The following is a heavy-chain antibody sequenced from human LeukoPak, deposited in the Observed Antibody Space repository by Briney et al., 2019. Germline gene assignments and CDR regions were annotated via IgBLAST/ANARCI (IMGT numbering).Heavy chain of an antibody. Sequence: PGGALRLSCAASGFTFSSYAMHWVRQAPGKGLEWVAVISYGGSNKSSADSVKGRFTISRDNSKNTLYLKMTSLRAEDTAVYYCARDPGGSGSYLFDYWGQGTLVTVSS. CDR3: ARDPGGSGSYLFDY. D-gene: IGHD3-10*01. CDR2: ISYGGSNK. V-gene: IGHV3-30-3*01. CDR1: GFTFSSYA. J-gene: IGHJ4*02.